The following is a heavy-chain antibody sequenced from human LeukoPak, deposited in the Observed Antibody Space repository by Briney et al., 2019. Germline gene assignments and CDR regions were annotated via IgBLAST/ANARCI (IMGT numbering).Heavy chain of an antibody. Sequence: SETLSLTCVVYGGSFSGYYWSWIRQPPGKGLEWIGEINHSGSTNYNPSLKSRVTISVDTSKNQFSLMLSSVTAADTAVYYCARGQQLVLVWSYFDYWGQGTLVTVSS. CDR3: ARGQQLVLVWSYFDY. CDR2: INHSGST. D-gene: IGHD6-13*01. J-gene: IGHJ4*02. CDR1: GGSFSGYY. V-gene: IGHV4-34*01.